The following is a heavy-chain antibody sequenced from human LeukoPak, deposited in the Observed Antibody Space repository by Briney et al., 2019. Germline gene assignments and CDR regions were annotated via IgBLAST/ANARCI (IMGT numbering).Heavy chain of an antibody. CDR3: ARAAFDY. CDR1: GYSISSGYY. CDR2: IHRSGNT. Sequence: SETLSLTCAVSGYSISSGYYWGWIRPPPGEGLEWIGSIHRSGNTYYNPSLKSRLTISIDTSKNQFFLKLSSVTAADTAVYYCARAAFDYWGQGTLVTVSS. V-gene: IGHV4-38-2*01. J-gene: IGHJ4*02.